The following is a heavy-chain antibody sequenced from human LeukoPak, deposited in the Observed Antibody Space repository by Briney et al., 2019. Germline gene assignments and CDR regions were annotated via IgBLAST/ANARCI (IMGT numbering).Heavy chain of an antibody. D-gene: IGHD2-2*03. Sequence: SETLSLTCTVSGGPISSSSYYWGWIRQPPGKGLEWIGSIYYSGSTYYNPSLKSRVTISVDTSKNQFSLKLSSVTAADTAVYYCARLMDIVVVPAAAFDYWGQGTLVTVSS. CDR1: GGPISSSSYY. V-gene: IGHV4-39*01. CDR2: IYYSGST. CDR3: ARLMDIVVVPAAAFDY. J-gene: IGHJ4*02.